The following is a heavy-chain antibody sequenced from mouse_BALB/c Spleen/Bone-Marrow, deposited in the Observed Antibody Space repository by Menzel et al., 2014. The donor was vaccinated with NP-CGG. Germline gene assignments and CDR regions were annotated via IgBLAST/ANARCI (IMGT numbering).Heavy chain of an antibody. CDR2: IYPGNSDT. D-gene: IGHD2-4*01. CDR1: GYSFTRYW. V-gene: IGHV1-5*01. J-gene: IGHJ3*01. Sequence: EVQLQQSGTVLARPGASVKMSRKASGYSFTRYWMHWVKQRPGQGLEWIGVIYPGNSDTIYNQKFKGKAKLTAVTSASTAYMELSSLTNEDSAVYYCTRSYYDYGGFPYWGQGTLVTVSA. CDR3: TRSYYDYGGFPY.